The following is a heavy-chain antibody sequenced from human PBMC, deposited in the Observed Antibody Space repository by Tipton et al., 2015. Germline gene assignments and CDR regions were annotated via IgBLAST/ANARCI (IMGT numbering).Heavy chain of an antibody. J-gene: IGHJ4*02. CDR1: GGSVSSDIYY. V-gene: IGHV4-61*01. CDR2: SYYSGST. CDR3: ARYRMGVDY. D-gene: IGHD3-16*01. Sequence: GLVKPSETLSLTCSVSGGSVSSDIYYWSWIRQPPGKGLEWIGYSYYSGSTNYNPSLKSRVTISVDASKNQLSLKVSSVTAADTAVYYCARYRMGVDYWGQGTLVTVSS.